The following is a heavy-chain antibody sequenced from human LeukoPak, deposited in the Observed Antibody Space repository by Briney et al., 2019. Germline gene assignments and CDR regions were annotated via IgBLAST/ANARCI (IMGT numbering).Heavy chain of an antibody. CDR2: IYARGNT. J-gene: IGHJ3*02. V-gene: IGHV4-61*02. Sequence: PSETLSLTCTVSGGSISGNYYWSWIRQPAGKGLEWIGRIYARGNTNYNPSLKSRVTTSVDTSKNQFSLKLSSVTAADTAVYFCARDSHAYFDAFDIWGQGTMVTVSS. CDR1: GGSISGNYY. D-gene: IGHD2/OR15-2a*01. CDR3: ARDSHAYFDAFDI.